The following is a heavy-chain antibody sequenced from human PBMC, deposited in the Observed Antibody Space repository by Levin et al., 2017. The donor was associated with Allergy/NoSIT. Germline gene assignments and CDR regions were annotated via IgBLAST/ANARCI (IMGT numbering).Heavy chain of an antibody. J-gene: IGHJ1*01. CDR1: GYTFTGYY. V-gene: IGHV1-2*06. CDR2: INPNSGGT. Sequence: AASVKVSCKASGYTFTGYYMHWVRQAPGQGLEWMGRINPNSGGTNFAQKFQGRVTMTRDTSISTAYMELSRLRSDDTAVYYCARDRYSSSWYRTTDYLQHWGQGTLVTVSS. D-gene: IGHD6-13*01. CDR3: ARDRYSSSWYRTTDYLQH.